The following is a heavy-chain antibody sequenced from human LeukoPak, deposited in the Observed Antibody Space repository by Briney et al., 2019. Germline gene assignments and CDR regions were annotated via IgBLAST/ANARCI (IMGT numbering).Heavy chain of an antibody. CDR1: GGSISSYY. CDR2: IYYSGST. V-gene: IGHV4-59*08. Sequence: SETLSLTCTVSGGSISSYYWSWIRQPPGKGLEWIGYIYYSGSTYYNPSLKSRVTISVGTSKNQFSLKLSSVTAADTAVYYCASGESYYGSGTSFDYWGQGTLVTVSS. J-gene: IGHJ4*02. CDR3: ASGESYYGSGTSFDY. D-gene: IGHD3-10*01.